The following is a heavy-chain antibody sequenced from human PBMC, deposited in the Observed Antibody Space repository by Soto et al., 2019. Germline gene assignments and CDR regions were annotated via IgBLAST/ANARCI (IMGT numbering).Heavy chain of an antibody. CDR2: IYSGGST. D-gene: IGHD6-13*01. CDR1: GFTVSSNY. Sequence: GGSLRLSCAASGFTVSSNYMSWVRQAPGKGLEWVSVIYSGGSTYYADSVKGRFTISRDNSKNTLYLQMNSLRAEDTAVYYCAREKESSGWYAFDSWGQGTIVTVSS. CDR3: AREKESSGWYAFDS. J-gene: IGHJ3*02. V-gene: IGHV3-66*02.